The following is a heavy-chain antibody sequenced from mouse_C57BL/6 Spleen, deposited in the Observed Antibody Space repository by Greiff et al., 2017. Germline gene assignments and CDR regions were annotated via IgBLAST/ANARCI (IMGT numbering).Heavy chain of an antibody. CDR3: APGVYYDYEGYYLDY. V-gene: IGHV1-53*01. CDR2: INPSNGGT. D-gene: IGHD2-4*01. Sequence: QVHVQQPGTELVKPGASVKLSCKASGYTFTSYWMHWVKQRPGQGLEWIGNINPSNGGTNYNEKFKSKATLTVDKSSSTAYMQLSSLTSEDSAVYYFAPGVYYDYEGYYLDYWGQGTTLTVSS. J-gene: IGHJ2*01. CDR1: GYTFTSYW.